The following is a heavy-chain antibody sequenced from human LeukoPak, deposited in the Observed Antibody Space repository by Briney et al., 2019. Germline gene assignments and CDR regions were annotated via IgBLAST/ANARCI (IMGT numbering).Heavy chain of an antibody. CDR2: INHSGST. V-gene: IGHV4-34*01. CDR1: GGSFSGYY. D-gene: IGHD5-12*01. J-gene: IGHJ3*02. Sequence: SSETLSLTCAVYGGSFSGYYWSWIRQPPGKGLEWIGEINHSGSTNYNPSLKSRVTISVDTSKNQFSLKLSSVTAADTAVYYCAREYVDPGAFDIWGQGTMVTVSS. CDR3: AREYVDPGAFDI.